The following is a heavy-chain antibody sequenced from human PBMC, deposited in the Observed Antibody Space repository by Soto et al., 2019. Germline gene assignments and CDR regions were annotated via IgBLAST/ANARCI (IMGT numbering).Heavy chain of an antibody. CDR1: GGTFSSYA. CDR3: ARHLRPGSSWSPGH. V-gene: IGHV1-69*01. D-gene: IGHD6-13*01. CDR2: IIPIFGTA. J-gene: IGHJ4*02. Sequence: QVQLVQSGAEVKKPGSSVKVSCKASGGTFSSYAISWVRQAPGQGLEWMGGIIPIFGTANYAQKFQGRVTITADESTSTADMELSSLRSEDTAVYYCARHLRPGSSWSPGHWGQGTLVTVSS.